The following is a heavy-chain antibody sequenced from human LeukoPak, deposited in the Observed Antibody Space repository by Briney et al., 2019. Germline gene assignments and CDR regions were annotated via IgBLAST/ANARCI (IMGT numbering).Heavy chain of an antibody. CDR3: AKEYDILTGYYAFDI. Sequence: GGSLRLPCAASGFTYTKHAMHWVRQAPGKGLEWVAFLRYDGSNKYYADSVKGRFTISRDNSKNTLYLQMNSLRAEDTAVYYCAKEYDILTGYYAFDIWGQGTMVTVSS. V-gene: IGHV3-30*02. J-gene: IGHJ3*02. D-gene: IGHD3-9*01. CDR1: GFTYTKHA. CDR2: LRYDGSNK.